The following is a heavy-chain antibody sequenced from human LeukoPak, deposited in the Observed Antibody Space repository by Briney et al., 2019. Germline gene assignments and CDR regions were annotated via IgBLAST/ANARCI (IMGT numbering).Heavy chain of an antibody. V-gene: IGHV3-30*02. CDR2: IRYDGSDK. CDR3: ARSRFYFDY. Sequence: GGSLRLSCAASGFTFSSFGMHWVCQAPGKGLEWVAFIRYDGSDKYYADSVKGRFTISRDNAKNSLYLQLNSLRAEDTAVYYCARSRFYFDYWGQGTLVTVSS. CDR1: GFTFSSFG. J-gene: IGHJ4*02.